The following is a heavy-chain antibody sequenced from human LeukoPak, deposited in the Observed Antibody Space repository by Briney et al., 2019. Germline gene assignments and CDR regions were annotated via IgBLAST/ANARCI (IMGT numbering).Heavy chain of an antibody. CDR1: GFTFDDYG. Sequence: PGGSLRLSCAASGFTFDDYGMSWVRQAPGKGQEWVSGINWNGGSTGYVDSVKGRFIISRDNAKNSLYLQMNSLRAEDTALYYCARLDNPNYYYFYMDVWGKGTTVTVSS. CDR3: ARLDNPNYYYFYMDV. D-gene: IGHD1-1*01. J-gene: IGHJ6*03. V-gene: IGHV3-20*04. CDR2: INWNGGST.